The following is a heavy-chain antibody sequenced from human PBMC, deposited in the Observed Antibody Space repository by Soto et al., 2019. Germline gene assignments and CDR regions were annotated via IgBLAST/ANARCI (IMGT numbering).Heavy chain of an antibody. J-gene: IGHJ6*02. CDR3: ARVIPGTTFYYYYGMDV. V-gene: IGHV1-18*01. Sequence: QVQLVQSGAEVKKPGASVKVSCKASGYTFTSYGINWVRQAPGQGLEWMGGISAYNGNTNYAQKLQGRVTITTDTSTSTAYMELRGLRSDDTAVYYCARVIPGTTFYYYYGMDVWGQGTTVTVSS. D-gene: IGHD3-16*01. CDR1: GYTFTSYG. CDR2: ISAYNGNT.